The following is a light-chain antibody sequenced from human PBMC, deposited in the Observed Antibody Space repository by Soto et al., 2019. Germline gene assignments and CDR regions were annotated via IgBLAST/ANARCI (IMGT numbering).Light chain of an antibody. Sequence: ETVMTQSAATLSVSPGERTTLSCRASQSVNSNLAWYQQKPGQAPRLLIFGASIRATGVPDRFSGSGSGTEFTLTISSLQSEDSAVYYCQQYNDWPPWTFGQGTKVDIK. CDR2: GAS. CDR1: QSVNSN. V-gene: IGKV3-15*01. CDR3: QQYNDWPPWT. J-gene: IGKJ1*01.